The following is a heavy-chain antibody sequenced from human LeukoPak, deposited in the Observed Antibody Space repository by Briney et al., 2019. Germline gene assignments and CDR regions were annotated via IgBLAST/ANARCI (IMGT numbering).Heavy chain of an antibody. J-gene: IGHJ4*02. CDR1: GFDFNDFA. V-gene: IGHV3-23*01. CDR3: AKDHVGIAMIVMVLDS. Sequence: GGSLRLSCAASGFDFNDFAMTWVRQAPGKGLEWVSRMSGSGDTTGYAASVKGRFTISRDNAKKTLYLEMNSLRVEDTAIYYCAKDHVGIAMIVMVLDSWGQGTLVTVSS. D-gene: IGHD3-22*01. CDR2: MSGSGDTT.